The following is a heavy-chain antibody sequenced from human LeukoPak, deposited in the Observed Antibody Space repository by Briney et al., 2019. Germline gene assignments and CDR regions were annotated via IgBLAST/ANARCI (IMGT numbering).Heavy chain of an antibody. CDR3: ATWGIAVAGTFDY. J-gene: IGHJ4*02. V-gene: IGHV4-59*08. D-gene: IGHD6-19*01. CDR2: IYYSWST. Sequence: SETLSLTCTVSGGSISSSYWSWIRQPPGKGLEWIGYIYYSWSTNYNPSFKSRVAISVDTSKNQFSLKLSSVTAADTAVYYCATWGIAVAGTFDYWGQGTLVTVST. CDR1: GGSISSSY.